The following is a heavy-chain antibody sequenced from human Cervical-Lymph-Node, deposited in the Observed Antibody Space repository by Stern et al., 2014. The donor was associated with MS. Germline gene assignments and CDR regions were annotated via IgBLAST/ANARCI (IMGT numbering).Heavy chain of an antibody. V-gene: IGHV3-23*04. J-gene: IGHJ4*02. CDR2: ISGSGANT. Sequence: EVQLVESGGGLVQPGGSLRLSCATSGFPFASCAMNWVRQAPGTGLEWVSTISGSGANTYYADSVKGRFTISRDNSKNTLSLQMNSLRVADTALYYCAKDSVGYNKPIDYWGQGTLVTVSS. CDR1: GFPFASCA. CDR3: AKDSVGYNKPIDY. D-gene: IGHD5-24*01.